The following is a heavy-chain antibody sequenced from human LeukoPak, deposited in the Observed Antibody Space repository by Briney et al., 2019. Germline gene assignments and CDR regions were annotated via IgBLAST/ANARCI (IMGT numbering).Heavy chain of an antibody. J-gene: IGHJ6*02. CDR1: GFTFTSYW. D-gene: IGHD6-13*01. CDR3: ARELGIAFSRFYYYGMDV. V-gene: IGHV3-7*04. CDR2: IKQDGGAV. Sequence: GGSLRLSCAASGFTFTSYWMAWVRQSPGKALEWVANIKQDGGAVYYMDSVKGRFTISRDNAKNSLYLHMNSLRAEDTAAYYCARELGIAFSRFYYYGMDVWGQGTTVTVSS.